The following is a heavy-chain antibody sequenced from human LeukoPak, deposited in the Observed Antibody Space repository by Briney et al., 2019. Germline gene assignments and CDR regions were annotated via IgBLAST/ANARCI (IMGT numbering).Heavy chain of an antibody. CDR2: TYPGDSDT. CDR3: ARRVYCSTTSCSRSSIFAFDI. CDR1: GYSFTSYW. Sequence: GESLKISCKGSGYSFTSYWIAWVRQMPGKGLEWMGITYPGDSDTRYSPSFQGQVTISVDKSISTAYLQWSSLKASDTAMYYCARRVYCSTTSCSRSSIFAFDIWGQGTMVTVSS. D-gene: IGHD2-2*01. J-gene: IGHJ3*02. V-gene: IGHV5-51*01.